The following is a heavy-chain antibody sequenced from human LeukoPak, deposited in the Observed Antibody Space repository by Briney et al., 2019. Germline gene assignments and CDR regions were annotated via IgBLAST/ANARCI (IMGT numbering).Heavy chain of an antibody. V-gene: IGHV2-5*01. CDR2: IYWNDDK. CDR1: GFSLSTSGVG. J-gene: IGHJ3*02. Sequence: SGPTLVKLTQTLTLTCTFSGFSLSTSGVGVGWIRQPPGKALEWLALIYWNDDKRYSPSLKSRLTITKDTSKNQVVLTMTNMDPVDTATYYCAHRRGGYYLDAFDIWGQGTMVTVSS. D-gene: IGHD3-3*01. CDR3: AHRRGGYYLDAFDI.